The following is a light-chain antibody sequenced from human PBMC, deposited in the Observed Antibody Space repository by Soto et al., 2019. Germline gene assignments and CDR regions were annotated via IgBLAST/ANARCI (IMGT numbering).Light chain of an antibody. CDR2: EVT. Sequence: QSALTQPASVSGSPGQSITISCTGTSSDVGGHNFVSWYQHHPGKAPKLRIYEVTNRPSGVSDRFSGSKSGNTASLTISGLQAEDEADYYCNSYTSTFTWVFGGGTKVTVL. J-gene: IGLJ2*01. CDR3: NSYTSTFTWV. V-gene: IGLV2-14*01. CDR1: SSDVGGHNF.